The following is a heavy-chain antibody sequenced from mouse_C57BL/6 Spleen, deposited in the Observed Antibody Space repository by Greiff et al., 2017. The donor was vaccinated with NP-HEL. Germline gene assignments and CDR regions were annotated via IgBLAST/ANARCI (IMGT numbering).Heavy chain of an antibody. CDR3: ARGDSGDQAWFAY. CDR1: GYTFTSYW. CDR2: IHPNSGST. D-gene: IGHD3-3*01. J-gene: IGHJ3*01. Sequence: QVQLQQPGAELVKPGASVKLSCKASGYTFTSYWMHWVKQRPGQGLEWIGMIHPNSGSTNYNEKFKSKATLTVDKSSSTAYMQLSSLTAEDSAVYDCARGDSGDQAWFAYWGQGTLVTVSA. V-gene: IGHV1-64*01.